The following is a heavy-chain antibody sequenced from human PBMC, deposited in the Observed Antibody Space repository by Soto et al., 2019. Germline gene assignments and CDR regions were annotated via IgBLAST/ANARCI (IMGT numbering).Heavy chain of an antibody. V-gene: IGHV1-46*03. CDR3: TRVYGDLWWYFDL. D-gene: IGHD4-17*01. CDR2: VNPSGSST. Sequence: GASVKVSCKASGYTFTNYYMHWVRQAPGQGLEWMGIVNPSGSSTNYAQTFQGRVTMTRDTSTSTVYMELSSLTSHDTAVYYCTRVYGDLWWYFDLWGRGTLVTVSS. J-gene: IGHJ2*01. CDR1: GYTFTNYY.